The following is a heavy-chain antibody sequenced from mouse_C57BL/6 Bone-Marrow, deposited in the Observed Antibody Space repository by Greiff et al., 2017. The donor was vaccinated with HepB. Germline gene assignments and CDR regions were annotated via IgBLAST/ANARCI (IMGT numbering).Heavy chain of an antibody. Sequence: EVQLVESGGGLVQPKGSLKLSCAASGFSFNTYAMNWVRQAPGKGLEWVARIRSKSNNYATYYADSVKDRFTISRDDSESMLYLQMNNFKTENTAMYYCVRRVVYGSSYGFAYWGQGTLVTVSA. CDR2: IRSKSNNYAT. CDR3: VRRVVYGSSYGFAY. V-gene: IGHV10-1*01. CDR1: GFSFNTYA. J-gene: IGHJ3*01. D-gene: IGHD1-1*01.